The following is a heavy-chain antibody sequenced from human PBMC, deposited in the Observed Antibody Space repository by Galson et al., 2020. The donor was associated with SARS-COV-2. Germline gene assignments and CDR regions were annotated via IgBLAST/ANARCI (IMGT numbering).Heavy chain of an antibody. J-gene: IGHJ4*02. CDR3: AREGGGCSGDSCTTFDY. CDR1: GFTLTNYV. D-gene: IGHD2-15*01. V-gene: IGHV3-30*04. CDR2: MSYDGGTK. Sequence: GESLKISCAASGFTLTNYVMHWVRQAPGKGLEWVALMSYDGGTKYYADSVKGRFSISSDNSRNTLYLQMNSLSAEDTALYYCAREGGGCSGDSCTTFDYWGQGTLVTVSS.